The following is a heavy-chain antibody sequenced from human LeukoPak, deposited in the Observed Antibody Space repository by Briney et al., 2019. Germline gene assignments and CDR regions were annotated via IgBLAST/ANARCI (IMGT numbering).Heavy chain of an antibody. V-gene: IGHV3-30*03. CDR3: ARDRYSYTSGYGLDV. Sequence: GGSLRLSCAGSGFVFSKYGMRWVRQAPGKGLEWVSVISYDGSNKDDADSVKGRFTISRDNSKNTLFLQMNSLRPEDTAVYYCARDRYSYTSGYGLDVWGQGTTVTVSS. CDR2: ISYDGSNK. J-gene: IGHJ6*02. CDR1: GFVFSKYG. D-gene: IGHD3-10*01.